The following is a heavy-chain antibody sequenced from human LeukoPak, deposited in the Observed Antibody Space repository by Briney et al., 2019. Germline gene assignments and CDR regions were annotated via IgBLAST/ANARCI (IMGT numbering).Heavy chain of an antibody. CDR2: ISYDGSNK. J-gene: IGHJ4*02. D-gene: IGHD3-9*01. CDR3: ARVYYDILTGYQDYFDY. V-gene: IGHV3-30-3*01. Sequence: HAGGSLRLSCAASGFIFSSYAMHWVRQAPGKGLEWVAVISYDGSNKYYADSVKGRFTISRDNSKNTLYLQMNSLRAEDTAVYYCARVYYDILTGYQDYFDYWGQGTLVTVSS. CDR1: GFIFSSYA.